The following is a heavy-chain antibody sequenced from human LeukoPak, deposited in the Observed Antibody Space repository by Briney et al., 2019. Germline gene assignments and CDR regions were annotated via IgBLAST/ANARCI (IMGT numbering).Heavy chain of an antibody. D-gene: IGHD7-27*01. J-gene: IGHJ4*02. Sequence: SETLSLTCTVSGGSISSSSYYWGWIRQPPGKGLEWVGSIFYSGSTYYNPSLKSRVTISVDTSKNQFSLKLSSVTAADTAVYYCARGPDWGFWHYFDYWGQGTLVTVSS. CDR2: IFYSGST. CDR3: ARGPDWGFWHYFDY. V-gene: IGHV4-39*01. CDR1: GGSISSSSYY.